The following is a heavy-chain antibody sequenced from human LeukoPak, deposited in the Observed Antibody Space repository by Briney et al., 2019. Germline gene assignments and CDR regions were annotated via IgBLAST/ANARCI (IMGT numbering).Heavy chain of an antibody. V-gene: IGHV1-2*02. Sequence: SVKLSRNSTGYTFTIYYMHWRRHPPGQGLELMGMSNPNSSGTNYAQKFQGRVNMTRDTSISTAYMELSRLRSDDTAVYYCAREVQVLSGSSCYSVCNWFDPWGQGTLVTVS. CDR1: GYTFTIYY. D-gene: IGHD2-15*01. CDR2: SNPNSSGT. CDR3: AREVQVLSGSSCYSVCNWFDP. J-gene: IGHJ5*02.